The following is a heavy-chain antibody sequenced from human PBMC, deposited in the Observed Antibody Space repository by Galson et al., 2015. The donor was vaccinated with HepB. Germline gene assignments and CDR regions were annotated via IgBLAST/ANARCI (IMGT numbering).Heavy chain of an antibody. CDR3: ARDRCSTSSCYSGGFPRAMDV. Sequence: SLRLSCAASGFTFSRYWMTWVRQAPGKGLEWVANINQDGSEKYYVDSMKGRFTISRDHAKNSLYLQMNSLRVEDTAVYYCARDRCSTSSCYSGGFPRAMDVWGQGTTVIVSS. J-gene: IGHJ6*02. V-gene: IGHV3-7*01. CDR1: GFTFSRYW. CDR2: INQDGSEK. D-gene: IGHD2-2*02.